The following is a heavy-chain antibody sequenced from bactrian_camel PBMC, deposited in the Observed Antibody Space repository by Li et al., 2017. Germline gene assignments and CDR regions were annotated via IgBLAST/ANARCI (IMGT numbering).Heavy chain of an antibody. CDR3: VASPWKWVEDKQVAVEYNF. CDR1: GFTFSDCY. D-gene: IGHD1*01. J-gene: IGHJ4*01. V-gene: IGHV3S28*01. Sequence: QLVESGGGLVQPGGSLRLSCAASGFTFSDCYMTWVRQAPGKGREGVAAMYTGFGGGNIYYDDSVKGRFTISQDNAKNTLSLQINILVPEDTAVYYCVASPWKWVEDKQVAVEYNFWGQGTQVTV. CDR2: MYTGFGGGNI.